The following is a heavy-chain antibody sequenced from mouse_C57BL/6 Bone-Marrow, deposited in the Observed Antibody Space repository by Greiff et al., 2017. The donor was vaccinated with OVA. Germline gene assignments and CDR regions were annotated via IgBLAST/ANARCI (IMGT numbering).Heavy chain of an antibody. Sequence: EVQLQQSEGGLVQPGSSMKLSCTASGFTFSDYYMAWVRQVPEKGLEWVANINYDGSSTYYLDSLKSRFIISRDNAKNILYLQMSSLKSEDTATYYCARASYYGSRYFDVWGTGTTVTVSS. V-gene: IGHV5-16*01. D-gene: IGHD1-1*01. J-gene: IGHJ1*03. CDR2: INYDGSST. CDR3: ARASYYGSRYFDV. CDR1: GFTFSDYY.